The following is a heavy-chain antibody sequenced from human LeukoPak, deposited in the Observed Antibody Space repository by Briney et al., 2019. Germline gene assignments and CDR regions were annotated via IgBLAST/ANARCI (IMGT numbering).Heavy chain of an antibody. CDR3: ARGAGMSPAATAYYYYMDV. CDR2: INHSGST. D-gene: IGHD2-2*01. CDR1: GGSFSGYY. Sequence: SETLSLTCAVYGGSFSGYYWSWIRQPPGKGLEWIGEINHSGSTNYNPSLKSRVTISVDTSKNQFSLKLSSVTAADTAVYDCARGAGMSPAATAYYYYMDVWGKGTTVTVSS. V-gene: IGHV4-34*01. J-gene: IGHJ6*03.